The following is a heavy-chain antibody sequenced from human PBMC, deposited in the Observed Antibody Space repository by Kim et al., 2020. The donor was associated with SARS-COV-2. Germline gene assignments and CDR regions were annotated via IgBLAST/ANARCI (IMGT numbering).Heavy chain of an antibody. CDR3: AKVPQYDYVWGSYRSDFDL. CDR2: ISGSGGST. Sequence: GGSLRLSCAASGFTFSSYAMSWVRQAPGKGLEWVSAISGSGGSTYYADSVKGRFTISRDNSKNTLYLQMNSLRAEDTAVYYCAKVPQYDYVWGSYRSDFDLWGRGTLVTVSS. J-gene: IGHJ2*01. V-gene: IGHV3-23*01. CDR1: GFTFSSYA. D-gene: IGHD3-16*02.